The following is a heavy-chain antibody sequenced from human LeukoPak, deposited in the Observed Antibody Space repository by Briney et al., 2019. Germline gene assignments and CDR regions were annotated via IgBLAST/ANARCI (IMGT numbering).Heavy chain of an antibody. CDR2: ISYDANNK. J-gene: IGHJ4*02. CDR1: GFTFSTYV. V-gene: IGHV3-30*04. Sequence: QPGGSLRLSCAASGFTFSTYVIHWVRQAPGKGLEWVAVISYDANNKYYADSVKGRFTISRDNSKNTLYLQMNSLRPEDTAVYYCARDMTTVGYWGQGTLVTVSS. CDR3: ARDMTTVGY. D-gene: IGHD4-17*01.